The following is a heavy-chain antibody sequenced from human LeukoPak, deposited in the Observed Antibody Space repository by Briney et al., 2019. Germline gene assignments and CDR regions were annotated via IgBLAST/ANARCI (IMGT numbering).Heavy chain of an antibody. J-gene: IGHJ5*02. CDR3: ARGAITMVRGVIWLRQKNWFDP. CDR2: INHSGST. CDR1: GGSFSGYY. Sequence: PSETLSLTCAVYGGSFSGYYWSWIRQPPGKGLEWIGEINHSGSTNYNPSLKSRVTISVDTSKYQFSLKLSSVTAADTAVYYCARGAITMVRGVIWLRQKNWFDPWGQGTLVTVSS. V-gene: IGHV4-34*01. D-gene: IGHD3-10*01.